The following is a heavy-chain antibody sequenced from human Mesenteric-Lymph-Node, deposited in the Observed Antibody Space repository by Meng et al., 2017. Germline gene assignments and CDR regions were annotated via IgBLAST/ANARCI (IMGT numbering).Heavy chain of an antibody. D-gene: IGHD3-22*01. Sequence: SETLSLTCAVYGGSFSGYYWSWIRQPPGKGLEWIGEINHSGSTNYNPSLKSRVTISVDTSKNQFSLKLSSVTAADTAVYYCARDHGYDNSGFNYFDSWGQGTLVTVSS. CDR3: ARDHGYDNSGFNYFDS. J-gene: IGHJ4*02. CDR1: GGSFSGYY. V-gene: IGHV4-34*01. CDR2: INHSGST.